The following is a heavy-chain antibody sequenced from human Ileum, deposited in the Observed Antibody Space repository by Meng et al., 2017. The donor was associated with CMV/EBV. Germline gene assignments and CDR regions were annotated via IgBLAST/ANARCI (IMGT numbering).Heavy chain of an antibody. J-gene: IGHJ4*02. CDR1: GYTFIDHG. Sequence: VQWVQSGPGVKTPGALVTASFKSSGYTFIDHGIVWVRQAPGQGLEWMGWISPYNGNTDSAQKVQGRVTMTTDTSTSTAYMELRSLRSDDTAVYYCARVGGGDYFDHWGQGTLVTVSS. CDR3: ARVGGGDYFDH. D-gene: IGHD3-16*01. V-gene: IGHV1-18*01. CDR2: ISPYNGNT.